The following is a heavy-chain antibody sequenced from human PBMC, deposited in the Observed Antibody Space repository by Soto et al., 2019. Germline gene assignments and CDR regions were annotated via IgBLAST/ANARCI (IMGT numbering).Heavy chain of an antibody. D-gene: IGHD5-18*01. J-gene: IGHJ4*02. CDR1: GFSFSSFA. CDR2: ISDDGASI. V-gene: IGHV3-48*03. CDR3: ARENSVQAWLHHFDH. Sequence: GGSLRLSCEASGFSFSSFAMNWVRQAPGRGLEWVSYISDDGASIYYADSLKGRFTISRDNAKNSLSLQMNNLRAEDTAVYYCARENSVQAWLHHFDHWGLGTLVTVS.